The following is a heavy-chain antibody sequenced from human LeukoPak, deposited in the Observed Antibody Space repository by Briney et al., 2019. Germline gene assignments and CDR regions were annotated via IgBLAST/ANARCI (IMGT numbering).Heavy chain of an antibody. CDR2: IIPILGIA. CDR3: ADSSGYYPLDY. D-gene: IGHD3-22*01. CDR1: GGTFSSYA. Sequence: GASVTVSCKASGGTFSSYAISWVRQAPGQGLEWMGRIIPILGIANYAQKLQGRVTITADKSTSTAYMELSSLRSEDTAVYYCADSSGYYPLDYWGQGTLVTVSS. J-gene: IGHJ4*02. V-gene: IGHV1-69*04.